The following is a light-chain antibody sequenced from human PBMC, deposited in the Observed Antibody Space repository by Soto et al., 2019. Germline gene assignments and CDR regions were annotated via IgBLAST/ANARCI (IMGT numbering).Light chain of an antibody. CDR1: QSVLFSSNNKNY. CDR3: QQYYSGVT. V-gene: IGKV4-1*01. Sequence: IVMTQSPDSLAVSLGERATIRCRSSQSVLFSSNNKNYLAWYQQRPGQPPKLLLYWASTRDSGFPDRFSGSGSETDFTLTINSLQAEDVAMYFCQQYYSGVTFGQGTRLEI. CDR2: WAS. J-gene: IGKJ2*01.